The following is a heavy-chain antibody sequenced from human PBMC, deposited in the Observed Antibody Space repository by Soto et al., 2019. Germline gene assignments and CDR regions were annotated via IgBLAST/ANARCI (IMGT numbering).Heavy chain of an antibody. V-gene: IGHV1-8*01. Sequence: QVQLVQSGAEVKKPGASVKVSCKASGYTFTSYDINWVRQANGQGLEWMGWMNPNSGNTGDAQKFQGRVTMTRNTSISTAYMELSSLRSDDTAVYYCARSTNDYGDRHWGQGTLVTVSS. D-gene: IGHD4-17*01. J-gene: IGHJ4*02. CDR1: GYTFTSYD. CDR2: MNPNSGNT. CDR3: ARSTNDYGDRH.